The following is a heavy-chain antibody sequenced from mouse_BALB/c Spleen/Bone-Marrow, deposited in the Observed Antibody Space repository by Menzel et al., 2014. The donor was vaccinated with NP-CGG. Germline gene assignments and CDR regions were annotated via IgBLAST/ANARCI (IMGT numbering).Heavy chain of an antibody. V-gene: IGHV5-9-4*01. CDR2: ISSGGSYT. J-gene: IGHJ4*01. D-gene: IGHD1-1*01. CDR1: GFTFSSYA. CDR3: ARDYYGSSYAMDY. Sequence: EVQVVESGGGLVKPGGSLKLSCAASGFTFSSYAMSWVRQSPEKRLEWVAEISSGGSYTYYPDTVTGRFTISRDNAKNTRYLEMSSLRSEDTAMYYCARDYYGSSYAMDYWGQGTSVTVSS.